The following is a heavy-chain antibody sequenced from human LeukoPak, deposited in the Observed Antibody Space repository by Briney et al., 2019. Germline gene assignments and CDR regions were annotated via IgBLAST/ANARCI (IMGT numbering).Heavy chain of an antibody. CDR2: INHSGST. V-gene: IGHV4-34*01. J-gene: IGHJ4*02. Sequence: SETLSLTCAVYGGSFSGYYWSWIRQPPGKGLEWIGEINHSGSTNYNPSLKSRVTISVDTSKNQFSLKLSSVTAADTAVYYCAGRRTLGYWGQGTLVTVSS. CDR3: AGRRTLGY. CDR1: GGSFSGYY. D-gene: IGHD3-16*01.